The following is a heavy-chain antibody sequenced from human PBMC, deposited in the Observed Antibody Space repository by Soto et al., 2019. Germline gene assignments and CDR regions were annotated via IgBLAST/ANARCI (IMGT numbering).Heavy chain of an antibody. J-gene: IGHJ2*01. CDR1: GGSISSGGYY. D-gene: IGHD2-8*01. V-gene: IGHV4-31*02. CDR2: IYYSGST. CDR3: ARGERGYCTNGVCYQVGQNWYFDL. Sequence: QVQLQESGPGLVKPSQTLSLTCTVSGGSISSGGYYWSWIRQHPGKGLEWIGYIYYSGSTYYNPSLKSRITISVDTSKNQFSLKLSSVTAADTAVYYCARGERGYCTNGVCYQVGQNWYFDLWGRGTLVTVSS.